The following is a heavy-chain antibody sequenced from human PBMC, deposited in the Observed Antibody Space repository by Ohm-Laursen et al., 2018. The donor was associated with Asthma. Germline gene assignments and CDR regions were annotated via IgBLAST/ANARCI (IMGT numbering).Heavy chain of an antibody. Sequence: SLRLSCAASGFTFSSNAMHWVRQAPGKGLEWVAIMSYDGNIKYHAHSVKGRFTISRDNSKNTLFLQMNSLRPEDTAVYFCARGLGGRHIWLSYQTDNWGQGTLVTVSS. CDR1: GFTFSSNA. D-gene: IGHD5-18*01. CDR3: ARGLGGRHIWLSYQTDN. CDR2: MSYDGNIK. J-gene: IGHJ4*02. V-gene: IGHV3-30-3*01.